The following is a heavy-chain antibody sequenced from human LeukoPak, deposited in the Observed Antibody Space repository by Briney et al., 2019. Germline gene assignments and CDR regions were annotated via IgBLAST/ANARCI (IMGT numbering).Heavy chain of an antibody. CDR3: ARARSGSQRWFDP. D-gene: IGHD3-3*01. J-gene: IGHJ5*02. Sequence: SETLSLTCSVYDESLSGYYWGWFRQPPGKGLEWIGEINRSGSTNCNPSLMSRVTISVDTSESQFSLKLSSVTAADTAVYYCARARSGSQRWFDPWGQGTLVTVSS. CDR1: DESLSGYY. V-gene: IGHV4-34*01. CDR2: INRSGST.